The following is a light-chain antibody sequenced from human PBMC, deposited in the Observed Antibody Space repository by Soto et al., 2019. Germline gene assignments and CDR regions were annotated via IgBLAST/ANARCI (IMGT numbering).Light chain of an antibody. V-gene: IGKV1-39*01. CDR2: ATS. Sequence: EIPLTQSPSSLAASVGDRLTLTCRASRNVSIYLNWYQHKPGKGPTLLIHATSNLQIGFPSRLSGCGSGTEFTLTISSLDPEDFGTSYWQQSYNMPSIGQGTRLVIK. CDR3: QQSYNMPS. J-gene: IGKJ5*01. CDR1: RNVSIY.